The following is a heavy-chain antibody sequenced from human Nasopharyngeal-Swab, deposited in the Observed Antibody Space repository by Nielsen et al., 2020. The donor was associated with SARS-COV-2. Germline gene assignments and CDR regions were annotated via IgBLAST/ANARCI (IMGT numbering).Heavy chain of an antibody. CDR1: GGSFSGYY. J-gene: IGHJ4*02. Sequence: SETLSLTCAVYGGSFSGYYWSWIRQPPGKGLEWIGEINHSGSTNYNPSLKSRVTISVDTSKNQFSLKLSSVTAADTAVYYCARGRGITVTTPSPVFDYWGQGTLVTVSS. D-gene: IGHD1-20*01. CDR2: INHSGST. V-gene: IGHV4-34*01. CDR3: ARGRGITVTTPSPVFDY.